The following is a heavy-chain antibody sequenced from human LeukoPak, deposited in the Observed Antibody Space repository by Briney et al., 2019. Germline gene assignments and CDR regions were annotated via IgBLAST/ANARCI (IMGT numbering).Heavy chain of an antibody. CDR2: FDPEDGET. Sequence: ASVKVSCKVSGYTLTELSVHWVRQAPGKGLEWMGGFDPEDGETIYAQKFQGRVTMTEDTSTDTAYMELSSLRSEDTAVYYCATVPLYGSGSHNFDYWGQGTLVTVSS. J-gene: IGHJ4*02. V-gene: IGHV1-24*01. D-gene: IGHD3-10*01. CDR1: GYTLTELS. CDR3: ATVPLYGSGSHNFDY.